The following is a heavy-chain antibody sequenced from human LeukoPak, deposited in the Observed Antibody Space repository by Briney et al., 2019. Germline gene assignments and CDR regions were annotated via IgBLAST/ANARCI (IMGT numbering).Heavy chain of an antibody. J-gene: IGHJ4*02. CDR3: ARDRRGSLDY. CDR1: GFTVSRNY. CDR2: IYSGGST. D-gene: IGHD1-26*01. Sequence: GGSLRLSRAASGFTVSRNYMSWVRPAPGEGLGWVSVIYSGGSTYYADSVKCRFTISRDNSKNTLYLQMNSLRAEDTAVYYCARDRRGSLDYWGQGTLVTVSS. V-gene: IGHV3-53*01.